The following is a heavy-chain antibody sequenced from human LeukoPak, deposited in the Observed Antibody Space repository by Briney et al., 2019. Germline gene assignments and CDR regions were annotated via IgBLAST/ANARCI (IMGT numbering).Heavy chain of an antibody. J-gene: IGHJ4*02. CDR2: IKQDGSEK. D-gene: IGHD3-10*01. Sequence: GGSLRLSCAASGFTLSSYWMSWVRQAPGKGLEWVANIKQDGSEKYYVDSVKGRFTISRDNAKNSLYLQMNSLRAEDTAVYYCAKDRDEYYYGSGSYLYWGQGTLVTVSS. CDR3: AKDRDEYYYGSGSYLY. V-gene: IGHV3-7*01. CDR1: GFTLSSYW.